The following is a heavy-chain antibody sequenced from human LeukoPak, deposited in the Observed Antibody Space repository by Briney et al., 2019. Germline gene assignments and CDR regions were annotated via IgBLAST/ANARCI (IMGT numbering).Heavy chain of an antibody. V-gene: IGHV4-59*08. CDR1: GGSISSYY. CDR3: ARRSLPNWYFEL. Sequence: SETLSLTCTVSGGSISSYYWSWIRQPPGKGLEWIGYIYYSGSTNYNPSLKSRVTISVDTSKNQFSLKLSSVTDADTAVYYCARRSLPNWYFELWGRGTLVTVSS. CDR2: IYYSGST. J-gene: IGHJ2*01.